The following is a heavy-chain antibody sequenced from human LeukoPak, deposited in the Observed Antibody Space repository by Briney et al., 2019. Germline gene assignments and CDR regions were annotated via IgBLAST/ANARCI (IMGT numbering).Heavy chain of an antibody. J-gene: IGHJ4*02. CDR3: AKGGYSGYDLSLPFDY. D-gene: IGHD5-12*01. Sequence: GGSLRLSRAASGFTFSSYAMSWVRQAPGKGLEWVSAISGSGGSTYYADSVKGRFTISRDNSKNTLYLQMNSLRAEDTAVYYCAKGGYSGYDLSLPFDYWGQGTLVTVSS. V-gene: IGHV3-23*01. CDR1: GFTFSSYA. CDR2: ISGSGGST.